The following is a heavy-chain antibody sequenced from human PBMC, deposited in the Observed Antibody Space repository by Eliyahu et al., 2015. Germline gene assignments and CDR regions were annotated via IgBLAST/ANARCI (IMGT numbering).Heavy chain of an antibody. CDR1: GFSXXXXIA. CDR2: XSGTGTIT. V-gene: IGHV3-23*01. Sequence: EVQLLESGGGLVQPGGSLRLSCAASGFSXXXXIAWXWXRQAPGKGLGWVSGXSGTGTITYYADSLKGRFTITRDNSKNTLYLQMTSLRVDDTAVYYCAKGMYISSWDWDWFDPWGQGTLVTVSS. J-gene: IGHJ5*02. D-gene: IGHD6-13*01. CDR3: AKGMYISSWDWDWFDP.